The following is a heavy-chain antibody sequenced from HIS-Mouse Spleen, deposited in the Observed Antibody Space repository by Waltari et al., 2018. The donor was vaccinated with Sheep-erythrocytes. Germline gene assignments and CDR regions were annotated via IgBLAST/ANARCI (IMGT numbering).Heavy chain of an antibody. V-gene: IGHV4-31*03. CDR3: ARDRLGIFGY. Sequence: QVQLQESGPGLVKPSQTLSLTCTVSVGSISSGGYYWSWIRQHTGKGLEWIGYIYYSGSTDDKPSLKSRITISVDTSKNQFSLKLSSVTAADAAVYYCARDRLGIFGYWGQGTLVTVSS. CDR1: VGSISSGGYY. CDR2: IYYSGST. D-gene: IGHD7-27*01. J-gene: IGHJ4*02.